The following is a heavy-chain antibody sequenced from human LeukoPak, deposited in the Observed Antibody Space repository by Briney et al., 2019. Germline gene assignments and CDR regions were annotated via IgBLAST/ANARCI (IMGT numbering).Heavy chain of an antibody. CDR1: GFTFSSYG. V-gene: IGHV3-33*06. CDR3: AKEGNYDILTGYYKSQEFDY. CDR2: IWYDGSNK. Sequence: GGSLRLSCAVSGFTFSSYGMHWVRQAPGKGLEWVAVIWYDGSNKYYADSVKGRFTISRDNSKNTLYLQMNSLRAEDTAVYYCAKEGNYDILTGYYKSQEFDYWGQGTLVTVSS. J-gene: IGHJ4*02. D-gene: IGHD3-9*01.